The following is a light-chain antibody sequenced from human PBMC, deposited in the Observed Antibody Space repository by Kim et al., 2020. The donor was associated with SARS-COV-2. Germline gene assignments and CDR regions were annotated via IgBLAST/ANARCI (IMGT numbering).Light chain of an antibody. CDR1: QGISQY. Sequence: ASIGDTVTITCRASQGISQYLAWFRQKPGKAPESLIYAASSLESGVPSKFSGHGSGTDFTLTITGLQPEDSATYFCQQYYSYPITFGQGTRLEIK. V-gene: IGKV1-16*02. CDR3: QQYYSYPIT. J-gene: IGKJ5*01. CDR2: AAS.